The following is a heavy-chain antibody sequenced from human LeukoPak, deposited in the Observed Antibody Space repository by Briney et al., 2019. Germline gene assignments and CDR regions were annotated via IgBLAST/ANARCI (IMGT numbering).Heavy chain of an antibody. CDR1: GFTFSSYA. J-gene: IGHJ4*02. CDR3: ARDRRNYDYVWGSYRYFDY. D-gene: IGHD3-16*02. V-gene: IGHV3-30-3*01. Sequence: GGSLRLSCAASGFTFSSYAMHWVRQAPGKGLEWVAVISYDGSNKYYADSVKGRFTISRDNSKNTLYLQMNSLRAEDTAVYYCARDRRNYDYVWGSYRYFDYWGQGTLVTVSS. CDR2: ISYDGSNK.